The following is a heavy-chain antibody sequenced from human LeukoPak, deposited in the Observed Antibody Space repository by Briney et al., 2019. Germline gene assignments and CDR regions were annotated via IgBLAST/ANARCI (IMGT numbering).Heavy chain of an antibody. CDR3: ASLYDSSGYYRPSYPYYMDV. CDR1: GGSFSGYY. CDR2: INHSGST. V-gene: IGHV4-34*01. D-gene: IGHD3-22*01. J-gene: IGHJ6*03. Sequence: SETLSLTCAVYGGSFSGYYWSWIRQPPGKGLEWIGEINHSGSTNYNPSLKSRVTISVDTSKNQFSLKLSSVTAEDTAVYYCASLYDSSGYYRPSYPYYMDVWGKGTTVTISS.